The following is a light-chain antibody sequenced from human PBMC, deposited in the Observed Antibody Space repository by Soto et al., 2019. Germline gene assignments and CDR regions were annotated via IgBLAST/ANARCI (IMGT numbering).Light chain of an antibody. CDR1: STDVGEYNY. CDR3: SSYAGRDSWR. Sequence: QSALTQPPSASGSPGQSVTISCTGTSTDVGEYNYVSWYQHHPGKAPKLLIYEVFRRPSGVPDRFSGSKSGNTASLTVSGLQDEDEADYYCSSYAGRDSWRFGGGTQLTVL. J-gene: IGLJ3*02. CDR2: EVF. V-gene: IGLV2-8*01.